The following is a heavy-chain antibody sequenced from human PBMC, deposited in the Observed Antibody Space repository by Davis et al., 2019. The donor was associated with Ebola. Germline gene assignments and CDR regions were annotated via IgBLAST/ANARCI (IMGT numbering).Heavy chain of an antibody. J-gene: IGHJ6*02. V-gene: IGHV3-30*12. Sequence: GGSLRLSCAASGFSFSSYAMHWVRQAPGKGLEWVAVISYDGSNKYYADSVKGRFTTSRDNAKNSLYLQMNSLRAEDTAVYYCQRRVDVWGQGTTVTVSS. CDR2: ISYDGSNK. CDR1: GFSFSSYA. CDR3: QRRVDV. D-gene: IGHD6-25*01.